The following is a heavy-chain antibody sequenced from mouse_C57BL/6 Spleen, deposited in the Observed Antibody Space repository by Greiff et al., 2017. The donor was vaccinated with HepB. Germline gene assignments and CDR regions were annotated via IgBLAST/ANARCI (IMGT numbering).Heavy chain of an antibody. CDR2: TNPTNGRT. CDR1: GYTFTSYW. V-gene: IGHV1S81*02. D-gene: IGHD1-1*01. J-gene: IGHJ2*01. Sequence: QVQLQQSGAELVKAGASVKMSCKASGYTFTSYWMHWVKQRLGQGLEWFAETNPTNGRTYYNEKFKSKATLTVDKSSSTAYMLLSGPTFEDSAVDYCARIKKIVATYFDYWGQGTTPTVSS. CDR3: ARIKKIVATYFDY.